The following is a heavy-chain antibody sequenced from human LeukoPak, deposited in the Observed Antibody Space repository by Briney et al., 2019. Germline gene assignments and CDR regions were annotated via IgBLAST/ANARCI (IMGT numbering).Heavy chain of an antibody. D-gene: IGHD3-22*01. Sequence: SETLSLTCTVSGYAISSGDYWGWIRQPPGKGLEWIGSMYYSGKTQYHPSLKSRVTISVDTSKNQFSLKLSSVTAADTAVYYCARENYYDSSGYSDWGQGTLVTVSS. CDR3: ARENYYDSSGYSD. V-gene: IGHV4-38-2*02. CDR2: MYYSGKT. J-gene: IGHJ4*02. CDR1: GYAISSGDY.